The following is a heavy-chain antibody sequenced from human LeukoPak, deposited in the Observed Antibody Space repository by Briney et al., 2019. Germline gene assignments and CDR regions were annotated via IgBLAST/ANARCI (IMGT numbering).Heavy chain of an antibody. V-gene: IGHV3-21*01. CDR3: ASVPRITMVRGVIY. CDR2: ISSSSSYI. Sequence: GGSLRLSCAASGFTFSSYSMNWVRQAPGKGLEWVSSISSSSSYIYYADSVKGRFTISRDNAKNSLYLQMNSLRAEDTAVYYCASVPRITMVRGVIYWGQGPLVTVSS. D-gene: IGHD3-10*01. J-gene: IGHJ4*02. CDR1: GFTFSSYS.